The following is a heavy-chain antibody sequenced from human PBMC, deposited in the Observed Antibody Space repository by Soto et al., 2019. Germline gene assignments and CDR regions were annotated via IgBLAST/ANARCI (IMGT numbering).Heavy chain of an antibody. CDR3: ARTGPYSSGNN. J-gene: IGHJ4*02. V-gene: IGHV4-4*02. Sequence: QVQLQESGPGLVDPLGTLSLTCAVSGTSVSGANWWGWVRQPPGKGLEWIGEIHSSGNTDYNPSLKSRVTISRDMSKSEFSLKLTPVTAADTAVYYCARTGPYSSGNNWGQGTLVTVSS. D-gene: IGHD3-22*01. CDR2: IHSSGNT. CDR1: GTSVSGANW.